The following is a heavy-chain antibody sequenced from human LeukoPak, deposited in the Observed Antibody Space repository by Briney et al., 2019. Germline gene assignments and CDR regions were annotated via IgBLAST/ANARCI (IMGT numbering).Heavy chain of an antibody. CDR3: ARSFVRYFDWYRRGVDYFDY. J-gene: IGHJ4*02. Sequence: PSETLSLTCAVYGGSFSGYYWSWIRQPPGKGLEWIGEINHSGSTNYNPSLKSRVTISVDMSKNQFSLKLSSVTAADTAVYYCARSFVRYFDWYRRGVDYFDYWGQGTLVTVSS. CDR2: INHSGST. V-gene: IGHV4-34*01. D-gene: IGHD3-9*01. CDR1: GGSFSGYY.